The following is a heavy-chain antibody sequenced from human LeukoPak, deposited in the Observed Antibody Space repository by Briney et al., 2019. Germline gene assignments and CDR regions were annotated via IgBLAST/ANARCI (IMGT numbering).Heavy chain of an antibody. CDR3: AREELDYGGTLNWFDP. J-gene: IGHJ5*02. CDR1: GGSISSNNYY. D-gene: IGHD4-23*01. V-gene: IGHV4-39*07. CDR2: IYYSGTT. Sequence: SETLSLTCTVSGGSISSNNYYWGWIRQPPGKGLEWIGSIYYSGTTSYNPSLKSRVTISVDTSKNQFSLKVSSVTVADTAVYYSAREELDYGGTLNWFDPWGQGTLVTVSS.